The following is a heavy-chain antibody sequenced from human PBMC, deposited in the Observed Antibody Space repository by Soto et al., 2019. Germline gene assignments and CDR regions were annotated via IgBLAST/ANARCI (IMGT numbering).Heavy chain of an antibody. CDR1: GFTFSSYA. J-gene: IGHJ6*03. Sequence: VGSLRLSCAASGFTFSSYAMSWVRQAPGKGLEWVSAISGSGGSTYYADSVKGRFTISRDNSKNTLYLQMNSLRAEDTAVYYCAKKRFNYDFWSGYGSYMDVWGKGTTVTVSS. V-gene: IGHV3-23*01. D-gene: IGHD3-3*01. CDR3: AKKRFNYDFWSGYGSYMDV. CDR2: ISGSGGST.